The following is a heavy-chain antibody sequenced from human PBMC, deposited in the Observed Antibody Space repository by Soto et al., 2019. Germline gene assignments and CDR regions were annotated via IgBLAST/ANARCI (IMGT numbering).Heavy chain of an antibody. Sequence: SETLSLTCTVAGVSTSRRGYYWSWIRQHPGTGLEWIGYTHNSGNSYYNPSLKSRVTISADTSKNQFSLNVSFVTAADTAVYYCARGVGYSGSFEDALDIWGQGKTVTVSS. D-gene: IGHD1-26*01. J-gene: IGHJ3*02. CDR1: GVSTSRRGYY. CDR2: THNSGNS. CDR3: ARGVGYSGSFEDALDI. V-gene: IGHV4-31*03.